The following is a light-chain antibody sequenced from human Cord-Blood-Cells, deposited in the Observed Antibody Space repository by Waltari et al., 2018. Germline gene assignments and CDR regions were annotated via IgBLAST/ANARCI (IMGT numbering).Light chain of an antibody. CDR1: QIVSSSY. CDR3: QQYGSSPYT. J-gene: IGKJ2*01. Sequence: DIVFSPSSCTLSLSAGERAILTFRASQIVSSSYLAWYQQKPGQAPRLLIYGASSRATGIPDRFSGSGSGTDFTLTISRLEPEDFAVYYCQQYGSSPYTFGQGTKLEIK. V-gene: IGKV3-20*01. CDR2: GAS.